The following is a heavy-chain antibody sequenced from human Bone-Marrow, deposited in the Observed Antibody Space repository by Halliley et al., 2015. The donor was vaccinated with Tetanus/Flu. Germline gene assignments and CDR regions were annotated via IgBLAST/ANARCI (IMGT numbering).Heavy chain of an antibody. CDR1: GFTFSTYA. CDR2: ISARGGST. D-gene: IGHD2-21*02. Sequence: SLRLSCAASGFTFSTYAMSWVRRAPGKGLEWVSAISARGGSTYYADSVKGRFTISKDTSKDTLYLQMNSLRAEDTAIYYCVAAYCGGDCYSSGFDYWGQGTLVTVSS. V-gene: IGHV3-23*01. CDR3: VAAYCGGDCYSSGFDY. J-gene: IGHJ4*02.